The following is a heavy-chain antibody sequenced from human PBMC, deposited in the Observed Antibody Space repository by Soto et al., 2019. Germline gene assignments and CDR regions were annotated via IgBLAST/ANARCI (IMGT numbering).Heavy chain of an antibody. V-gene: IGHV4-30-4*01. Sequence: SETLSLTCTVSGGSISSGDYYWSWIRQPPGKGLEWIGYIYYSGSTYYNPSLKSRVTISVDTSKNQFSLKLSSVTAADTAVYYCASPVATAQLPHYYYYYGMDVWGQGTTVTVSS. CDR2: IYYSGST. D-gene: IGHD5-12*01. CDR1: GGSISSGDYY. J-gene: IGHJ6*02. CDR3: ASPVATAQLPHYYYYYGMDV.